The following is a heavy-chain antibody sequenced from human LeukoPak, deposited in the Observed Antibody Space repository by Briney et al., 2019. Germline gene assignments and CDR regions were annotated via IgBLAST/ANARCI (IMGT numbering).Heavy chain of an antibody. J-gene: IGHJ4*02. CDR1: GYTFTSYG. CDR3: AREMAVAGSGVIDS. D-gene: IGHD6-19*01. Sequence: ASVKVSCKASGYTFTSYGLSWVRQPPGQGLEWMGWISTYNDNTHYAQKFQGRVTMTTDTSTNTAYMELRSLRSDDTAVYYCAREMAVAGSGVIDSWGQGTLVTVSS. V-gene: IGHV1-18*01. CDR2: ISTYNDNT.